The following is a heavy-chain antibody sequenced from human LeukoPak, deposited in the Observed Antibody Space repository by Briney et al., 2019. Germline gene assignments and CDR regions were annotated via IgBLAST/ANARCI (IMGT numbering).Heavy chain of an antibody. CDR3: ARDSAWLVIDAFDI. CDR1: GYTFTGYY. V-gene: IGHV1-2*02. Sequence: ASVKVSCKASGYTFTGYYMHWVRQAPGQGLEWMGWINPNSGGTNYAQKFQGRVTTTRDTSISTAYMELSRLRSDDTAVYYCARDSAWLVIDAFDIWGQGTMVTVSS. J-gene: IGHJ3*02. CDR2: INPNSGGT. D-gene: IGHD3-9*01.